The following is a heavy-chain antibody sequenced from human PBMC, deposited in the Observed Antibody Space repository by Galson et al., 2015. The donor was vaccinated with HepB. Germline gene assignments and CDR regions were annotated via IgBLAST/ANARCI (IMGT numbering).Heavy chain of an antibody. Sequence: SLRLSCAASGFTFSFYWMHWVRQAPRKGLVWVSRINNDGTTTNYADSVKGRFTISRDNAKNTLYLQMNSLRPEDTALYHCAKDTTLVVVTTGYFDLWGRGTLVTVST. D-gene: IGHD2-2*01. CDR2: INNDGTTT. J-gene: IGHJ2*01. V-gene: IGHV3-74*01. CDR3: AKDTTLVVVTTGYFDL. CDR1: GFTFSFYW.